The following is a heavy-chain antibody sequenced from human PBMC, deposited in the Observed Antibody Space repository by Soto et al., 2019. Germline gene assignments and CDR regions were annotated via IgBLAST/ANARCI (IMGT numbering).Heavy chain of an antibody. Sequence: QVQLVESGGGVVQPGRSLRLSCAASGFTFSNYGMHWVRQAPGKGLEWVAVIWYDGSNKYYADPVKGRFTISRDNSKNTLYLQINSLRAEDTAVYYCARDDIPGRAVAIYGMDVWGQGTTVIVS. J-gene: IGHJ6*02. CDR3: ARDDIPGRAVAIYGMDV. CDR1: GFTFSNYG. V-gene: IGHV3-33*01. CDR2: IWYDGSNK. D-gene: IGHD6-19*01.